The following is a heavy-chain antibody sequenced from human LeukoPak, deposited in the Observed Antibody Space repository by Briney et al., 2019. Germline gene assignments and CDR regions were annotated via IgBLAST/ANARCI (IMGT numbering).Heavy chain of an antibody. CDR2: IYGSGYT. CDR3: ARDEGYTYGRPFDY. J-gene: IGHJ4*02. D-gene: IGHD5-18*01. V-gene: IGHV4-59*01. Sequence: SETLSLTCTVSGGSISGWYWSWIRQPPGKGLEWIGYIYGSGYTNYNPSLKSRVTMSIDTSKNHFSLKLTSVTAADTATYYCARDEGYTYGRPFDYWGQGTLVTVSS. CDR1: GGSISGWY.